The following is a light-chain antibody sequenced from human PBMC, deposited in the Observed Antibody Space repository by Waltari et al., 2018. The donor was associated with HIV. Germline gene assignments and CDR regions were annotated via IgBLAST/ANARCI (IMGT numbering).Light chain of an antibody. CDR1: SSDVGTYNL. CDR2: EVT. CDR3: NSYATGSAWV. Sequence: QSALTPPASVSGSPGQSITISCTGTSSDVGTYNLVSWYQQHPGKAPKLMIYEVTTRPSGVSNRVPGTNSGNTASLTISGLQAEDEADYYCNSYATGSAWVFGRGTKLTVL. J-gene: IGLJ3*02. V-gene: IGLV2-23*02.